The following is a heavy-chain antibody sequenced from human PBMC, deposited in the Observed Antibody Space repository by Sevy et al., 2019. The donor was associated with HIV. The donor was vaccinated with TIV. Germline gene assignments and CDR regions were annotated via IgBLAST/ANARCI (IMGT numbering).Heavy chain of an antibody. Sequence: GESLKISCAASGFTFSSYAMHWVRQAPGKGLEWVAVISYDGSNKYYADSVKGRFTISRDNSKNTLYLQMSSLRAEDTAVYYCARDFATIAVAGSCVYWGQGTLVTVSS. J-gene: IGHJ4*02. CDR1: GFTFSSYA. CDR2: ISYDGSNK. CDR3: ARDFATIAVAGSCVY. D-gene: IGHD6-19*01. V-gene: IGHV3-30-3*01.